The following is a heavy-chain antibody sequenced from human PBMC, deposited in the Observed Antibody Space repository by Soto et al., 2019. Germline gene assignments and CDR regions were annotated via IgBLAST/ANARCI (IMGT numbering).Heavy chain of an antibody. CDR3: AGGMMLSSNGVCYTPHYYYSMDV. D-gene: IGHD2-8*01. Sequence: SETLSLTCTVSGGSISTYYCSWIRQPAWKGLEWIGRVYISGITNHNPSLKSRVTMSVDTSKNQFSLKLSSVTAADTAVYYCAGGMMLSSNGVCYTPHYYYSMDVWGQRTTVTVCS. J-gene: IGHJ6*02. CDR1: GGSISTYY. CDR2: VYISGIT. V-gene: IGHV4-4*07.